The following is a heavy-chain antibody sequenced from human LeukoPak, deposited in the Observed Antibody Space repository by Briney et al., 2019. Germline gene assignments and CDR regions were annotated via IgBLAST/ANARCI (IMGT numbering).Heavy chain of an antibody. CDR2: IIHLFGTA. D-gene: IGHD3-22*01. J-gene: IGHJ4*02. V-gene: IGHV1-69*13. Sequence: GASVKVSCKASGGTFNSFVISWVRQAPGPGPEWMGGIIHLFGTANYAQKFQDRATITADESTSTAYMELSSLRSEDTAFYYCARLGGDSSDYPFDHWGQGTLVTVSS. CDR3: ARLGGDSSDYPFDH. CDR1: GGTFNSFV.